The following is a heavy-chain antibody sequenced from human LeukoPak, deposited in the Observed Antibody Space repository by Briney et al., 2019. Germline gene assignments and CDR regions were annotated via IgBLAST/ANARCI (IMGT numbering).Heavy chain of an antibody. D-gene: IGHD5-18*01. V-gene: IGHV1-46*01. J-gene: IGHJ4*02. Sequence: ASVKVSCKASGYTFTSYYMHWVRQAPGQGLEWMGIINPSGGSTSYALKFQGRVTMTRDMSTSTVYMELSSLRSEDTAVYYCARELLPSTFDYWGQGTLVTVSS. CDR1: GYTFTSYY. CDR2: INPSGGST. CDR3: ARELLPSTFDY.